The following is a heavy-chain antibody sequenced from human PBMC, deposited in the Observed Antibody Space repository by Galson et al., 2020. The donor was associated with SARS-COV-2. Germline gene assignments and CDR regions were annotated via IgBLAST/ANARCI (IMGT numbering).Heavy chain of an antibody. CDR1: GGSISSYY. D-gene: IGHD3-3*01. V-gene: IGHV4-4*07. CDR3: AGDADYYDFWSGCHGGFGFDP. Sequence: ETSETLSLTCTVSGGSISSYYWSWIRQPAGKGLEWIGRIYTSGSTNYNPSLKSRVTMSVDTSKNQFSLKLSSVTAADTAVYYCAGDADYYDFWSGCHGGFGFDPWGQGTLVTVSS. J-gene: IGHJ5*02. CDR2: IYTSGST.